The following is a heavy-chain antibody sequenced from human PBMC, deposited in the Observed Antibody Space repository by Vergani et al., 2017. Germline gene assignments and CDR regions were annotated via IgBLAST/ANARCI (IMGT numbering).Heavy chain of an antibody. CDR1: GYSISTSNYY. V-gene: IGHV4-39*02. J-gene: IGHJ5*01. D-gene: IGHD2/OR15-2a*01. CDR3: ARFPNIVGQNWFDS. CDR2: IYYTGST. Sequence: QLQLQQSGPGLVKPSETLSLTCTVSGYSISTSNYYWGWIRSPPGQGLELIGNIYYTGSTYYNSSLKSRVTISVDTSKDLFSLQLSSATATDTAVYYCARFPNIVGQNWFDSWGQGSLVTVSS.